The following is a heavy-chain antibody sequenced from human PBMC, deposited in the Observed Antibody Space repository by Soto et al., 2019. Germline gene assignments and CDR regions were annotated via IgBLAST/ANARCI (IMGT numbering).Heavy chain of an antibody. Sequence: GGSLRLSCAASGFTFSSYGMHWVRQAPGKGLEWVAVIWYDGSNKYYADSVKGRFTISRDNSKNTLYLQMNSLRAEDTAVYYCARDSNWEPFGALDIWGQGTMVTVSS. CDR1: GFTFSSYG. D-gene: IGHD3-10*01. CDR3: ARDSNWEPFGALDI. J-gene: IGHJ3*02. CDR2: IWYDGSNK. V-gene: IGHV3-33*01.